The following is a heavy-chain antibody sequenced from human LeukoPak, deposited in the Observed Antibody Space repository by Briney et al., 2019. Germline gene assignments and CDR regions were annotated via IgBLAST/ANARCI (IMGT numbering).Heavy chain of an antibody. V-gene: IGHV6-1*01. Sequence: SQTLSLTCAISGDSVSNNSAIWIWIRQSPPRGLQWLGRTYYRSKWYNDYAVSVKSRITLNVDTSKNQFSLQLNSVTPEDTAVYYCARSSNLHYFDYWGQGTQVTVSP. J-gene: IGHJ4*02. CDR2: TYYRSKWYN. CDR3: ARSSNLHYFDY. CDR1: GDSVSNNSAI.